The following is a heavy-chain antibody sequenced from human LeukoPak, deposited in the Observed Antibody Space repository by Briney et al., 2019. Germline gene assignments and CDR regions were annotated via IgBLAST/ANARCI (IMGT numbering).Heavy chain of an antibody. CDR2: INWNSDSI. V-gene: IGHV3-9*01. J-gene: IGHJ4*02. D-gene: IGHD5-12*01. Sequence: GGSLRLSCAASGFIFDDYAMHWVRQVPGKGLEWVSGINWNSDSIGYADSVKGRFTTSRDNAKNSLDLQMNSLRAEDTAFYYCAINGGGDSGYGNFDYWGQGTLVTVSS. CDR1: GFIFDDYA. CDR3: AINGGGDSGYGNFDY.